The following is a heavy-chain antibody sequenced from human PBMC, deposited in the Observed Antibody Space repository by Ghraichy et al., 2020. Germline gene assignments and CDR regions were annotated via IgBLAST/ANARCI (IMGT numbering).Heavy chain of an antibody. CDR1: GLTFSSSA. Sequence: GGSLRLSCAASGLTFSSSAMSWVRQAPGKGLEWVASISDSGGSTFYADSVKGRFTLSRDNSKNTLYVQMNSLRAEDTAVYHCARHLGHCTSGNCYFDNWGQGTLVTVSS. V-gene: IGHV3-23*01. CDR2: ISDSGGST. CDR3: ARHLGHCTSGNCYFDN. D-gene: IGHD2-8*01. J-gene: IGHJ4*02.